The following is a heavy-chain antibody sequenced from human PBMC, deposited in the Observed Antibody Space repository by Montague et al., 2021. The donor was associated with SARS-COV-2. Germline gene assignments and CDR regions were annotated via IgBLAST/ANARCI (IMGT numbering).Heavy chain of an antibody. V-gene: IGHV4-59*13. J-gene: IGHJ4*02. CDR3: ARELGDDRSGYYAYFDY. CDR2: IDYSGST. CDR1: GGSISRYY. Sequence: SETLSLTCTVSGGSISRYYWSWIRQPPGKGLEWIGYIDYSGSTKYNPSLTSRVTISVDTSKNQFSLKLNSVTAADTAVYYCARELGDDRSGYYAYFDYWGQGTLVTVSS. D-gene: IGHD3-22*01.